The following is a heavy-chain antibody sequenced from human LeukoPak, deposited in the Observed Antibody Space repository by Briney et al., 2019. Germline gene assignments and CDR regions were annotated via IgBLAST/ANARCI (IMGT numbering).Heavy chain of an antibody. J-gene: IGHJ6*03. CDR3: ARPTWTNYMDV. V-gene: IGHV3-21*01. CDR1: GFTFNNYN. Sequence: PGGSLKLSCATSGFTFNNYNMNWVRQAPGRALEWVSSITSSGTYIFYADSVKGRFTISRDNAKNSVSLQMNSLRAEDTAVYFCARPTWTNYMDVWGKGTAVTISS. D-gene: IGHD3/OR15-3a*01. CDR2: ITSSGTYI.